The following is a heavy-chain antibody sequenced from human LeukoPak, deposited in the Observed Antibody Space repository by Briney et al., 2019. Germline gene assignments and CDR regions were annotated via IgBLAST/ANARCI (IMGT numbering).Heavy chain of an antibody. CDR1: GGSFSGYY. CDR3: ARGFITIFGVDPFDY. CDR2: IIHSGSP. V-gene: IGHV4-34*01. D-gene: IGHD3-3*01. J-gene: IGHJ4*02. Sequence: SETLSLTCAVYGGSFSGYYCSWIRQPPEKGLGWIGAIIHSGSPNYNPSLKSRVTISADTSKNQFSLKLSSVTAADTAVYYCARGFITIFGVDPFDYWGQGTLVTVSS.